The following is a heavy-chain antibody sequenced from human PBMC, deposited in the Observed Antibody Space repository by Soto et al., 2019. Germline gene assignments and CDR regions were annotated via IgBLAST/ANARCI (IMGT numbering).Heavy chain of an antibody. CDR2: IYPSDSDT. V-gene: IGHV5-51*01. J-gene: IGHJ6*02. CDR1: GYSFTSYW. Sequence: GESPKISCEGSGYSFTSYWIGWVRQMPGKGLEWMGIIYPSDSDTRYSPSFQGQVTISADKSISTAYLQWSSLKASDTAMYYCARPAYSSSSSYYSGMDVWGQGTTVTVSS. CDR3: ARPAYSSSSSYYSGMDV. D-gene: IGHD6-6*01.